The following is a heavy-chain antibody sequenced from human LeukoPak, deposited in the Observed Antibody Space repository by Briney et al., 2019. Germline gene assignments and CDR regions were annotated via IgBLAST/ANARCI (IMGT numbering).Heavy chain of an antibody. J-gene: IGHJ4*02. CDR3: ARDWGIAAAGTLDY. CDR1: GYTFTSYG. D-gene: IGHD6-13*01. CDR2: INAGNGNT. Sequence: ASVKVSCKASGYTFTSYGISWVRQVPGQGLEWMGWINAGNGNTKYSQKFQGRVTITRDTSASTAYMELSSLRSEDTAVYYCARDWGIAAAGTLDYWGQGTLVTVSS. V-gene: IGHV1-3*01.